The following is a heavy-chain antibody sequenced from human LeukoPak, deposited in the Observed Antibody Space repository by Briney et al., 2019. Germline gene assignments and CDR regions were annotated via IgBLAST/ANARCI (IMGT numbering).Heavy chain of an antibody. Sequence: ASVKVSCKASGYTFSGTGWHLSWLRQAPGQGLECMGWIHPNNGDTTYAQKFQGRVAMTADKSTSTAYMELSSLRSEDTAVYYCSLGYCSGGSCYGVHDYYYGMDVWGQGTTVTVSS. CDR3: SLGYCSGGSCYGVHDYYYGMDV. D-gene: IGHD2-15*01. V-gene: IGHV1-2*02. J-gene: IGHJ6*02. CDR2: IHPNNGDT. CDR1: GYTFSGTGWH.